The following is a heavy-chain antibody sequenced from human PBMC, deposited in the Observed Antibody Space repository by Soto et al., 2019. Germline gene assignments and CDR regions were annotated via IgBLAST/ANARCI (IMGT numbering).Heavy chain of an antibody. D-gene: IGHD6-13*01. CDR1: GFTFSSFW. J-gene: IGHJ4*02. V-gene: IGHV3-7*01. Sequence: EIQLVESGGDLVQPGGSLRLSCAASGFTFSSFWMRWVRQAPGKGLEWVASIKQDGREKYYLDSVKGRFTISRDNAKNSLYLQRNSLRAEDTALYYCARDSVKAASTDWGQGTLVTVSS. CDR3: ARDSVKAASTD. CDR2: IKQDGREK.